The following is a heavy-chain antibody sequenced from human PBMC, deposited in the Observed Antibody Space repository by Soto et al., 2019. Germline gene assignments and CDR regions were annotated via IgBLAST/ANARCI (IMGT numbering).Heavy chain of an antibody. J-gene: IGHJ4*02. V-gene: IGHV3-23*01. Sequence: GGSLRLSCAASGFTFSSYAMSWVRQAPGKGLEWVSAISGSGGSTYYADSVKGRFTISRDNSKNTLYLQMNSLRAEDTAVYYCAKGLMGIVVVITTSYFDYWGQGTLVTVS. D-gene: IGHD3-22*01. CDR3: AKGLMGIVVVITTSYFDY. CDR1: GFTFSSYA. CDR2: ISGSGGST.